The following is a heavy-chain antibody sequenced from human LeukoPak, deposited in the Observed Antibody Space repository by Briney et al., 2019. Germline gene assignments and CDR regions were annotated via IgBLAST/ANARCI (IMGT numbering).Heavy chain of an antibody. CDR3: AKDRGWSSSWYTFDY. V-gene: IGHV3-23*01. CDR1: GFTLSSYA. Sequence: PGGSLRLSCAVSGFTLSSYAMSWVRQAPGKGLEWVSAISGSGDRTYYADSVKGRFTISRDNSKNTLCLQMNSLTAEDTAVYYCAKDRGWSSSWYTFDYWGQGTLVTVSS. CDR2: ISGSGDRT. J-gene: IGHJ4*02. D-gene: IGHD6-13*01.